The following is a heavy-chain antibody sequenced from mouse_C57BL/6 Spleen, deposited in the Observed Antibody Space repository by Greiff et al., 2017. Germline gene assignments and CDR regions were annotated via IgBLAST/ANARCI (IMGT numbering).Heavy chain of an antibody. D-gene: IGHD1-1*01. J-gene: IGHJ2*01. CDR1: GFNIKNTY. CDR2: IDPANGNT. Sequence: VQLKQSVAELVRPGASVKLSCTASGFNIKNTYMHWVKQRPEQGLEWIGRIDPANGNTKYAPKFQGMAPITADTSSNTAYLQLSSLTSEDTAIYYCARDYGSTFSYFDYWGQGTTLTVSS. V-gene: IGHV14-3*01. CDR3: ARDYGSTFSYFDY.